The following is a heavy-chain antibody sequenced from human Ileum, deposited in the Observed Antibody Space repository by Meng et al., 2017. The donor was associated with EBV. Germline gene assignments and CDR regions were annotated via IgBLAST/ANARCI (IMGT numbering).Heavy chain of an antibody. D-gene: IGHD2-15*01. J-gene: IGHJ4*02. V-gene: IGHV4-59*08. CDR2: IYYSGST. CDR1: GGSISSYY. CDR3: ARGGWSLDY. Sequence: GQLQESGPGLVKPSGTLSLPCNGSGGSISSYYWSWIRQPPGKGLEWIGYIYYSGSTNYNPSLKSRVTISVDMSKNQFSLNLSSVTAADTAVYYCARGGWSLDYWGQGTLVTVSS.